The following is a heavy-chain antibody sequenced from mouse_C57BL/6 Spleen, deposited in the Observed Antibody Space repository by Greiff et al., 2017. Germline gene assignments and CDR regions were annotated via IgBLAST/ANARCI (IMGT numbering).Heavy chain of an antibody. Sequence: VQMQQPGAELVKPGASVKMSCKASGYTFTSYWITWVKQRPGQGLEWIGDLYPGSGSTNYNEKFKSKATLTVDTSSSTAYMQLSSLTSEDSAVYYCARELGRAMDYWGQGTSVTVSS. CDR1: GYTFTSYW. CDR2: LYPGSGST. D-gene: IGHD4-1*01. J-gene: IGHJ4*01. V-gene: IGHV1-55*01. CDR3: ARELGRAMDY.